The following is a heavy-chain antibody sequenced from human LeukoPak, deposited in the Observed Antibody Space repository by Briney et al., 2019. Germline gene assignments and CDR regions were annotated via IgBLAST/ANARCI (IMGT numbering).Heavy chain of an antibody. CDR1: GGSFSGYY. D-gene: IGHD3-3*01. Sequence: PSETLSLTCAVYGGSFSGYYWSWIRQPSGKGLEWIGEINHSGSTNYNPSLKSRVTISVDTSKNQFSLKLSSVTAADTAVYYCARGGIWSGYSFDYWGQGTLVTVSS. CDR3: ARGGIWSGYSFDY. V-gene: IGHV4-34*01. CDR2: INHSGST. J-gene: IGHJ4*02.